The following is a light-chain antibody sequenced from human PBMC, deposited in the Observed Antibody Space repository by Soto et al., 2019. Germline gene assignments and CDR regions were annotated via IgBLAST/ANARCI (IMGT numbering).Light chain of an antibody. Sequence: EIVLTQSPATLSVSPGTRATLSYRASRSVTANLAWYQQKPGQAPRLLIYGASARATGIPARFSGSGSETEFTLTISSLQSEDSAVYYCQQYRHWPRTFGHGTKVEIK. CDR1: RSVTAN. CDR3: QQYRHWPRT. V-gene: IGKV3-15*01. J-gene: IGKJ1*01. CDR2: GAS.